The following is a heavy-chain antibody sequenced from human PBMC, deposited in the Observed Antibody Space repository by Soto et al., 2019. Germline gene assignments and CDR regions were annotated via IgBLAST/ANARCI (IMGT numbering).Heavy chain of an antibody. J-gene: IGHJ5*02. Sequence: SGPTLVNPTQTLTLTCTFSGFSLSTSGVGVGWIRQPPGKALEWLALIYWDDDKRYSPSLKSRLTITKDTSKNQVVLTMTNMDPVDTATYYCAHRRWFGEQTEALFDPWGQGTLVTVSS. D-gene: IGHD3-10*01. CDR3: AHRRWFGEQTEALFDP. CDR1: GFSLSTSGVG. V-gene: IGHV2-5*02. CDR2: IYWDDDK.